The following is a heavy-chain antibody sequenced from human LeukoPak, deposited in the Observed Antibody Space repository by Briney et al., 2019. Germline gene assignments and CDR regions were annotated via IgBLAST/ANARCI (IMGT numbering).Heavy chain of an antibody. CDR3: GRISSGWYRGPFDY. CDR1: GFTFDDFA. D-gene: IGHD6-19*01. Sequence: GGSLRLSCAASGFTFDDFAMHWVRQVPGKGLEWVSGISWNSDIIDYADSVKGRFTISRDNAKNSLYLQMNSLRSEDTALYYCGRISSGWYRGPFDYWGQGTLVTVSS. J-gene: IGHJ4*02. CDR2: ISWNSDII. V-gene: IGHV3-9*01.